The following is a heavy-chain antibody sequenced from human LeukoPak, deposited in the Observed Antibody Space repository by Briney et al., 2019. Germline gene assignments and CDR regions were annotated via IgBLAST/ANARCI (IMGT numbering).Heavy chain of an antibody. CDR3: ATTTYYYDSSGPYYFDY. D-gene: IGHD3-22*01. CDR2: ISSSSSYI. V-gene: IGHV3-21*01. Sequence: GGSLRLSCAASGFTFSSYSMNWVRQAPGKGLEWVSFISSSSSYIYYADSVKGRFTISRDNAKNSLYLQMNSLRAEDTAVYYCATTTYYYDSSGPYYFDYWGQGTLVTVSS. J-gene: IGHJ4*02. CDR1: GFTFSSYS.